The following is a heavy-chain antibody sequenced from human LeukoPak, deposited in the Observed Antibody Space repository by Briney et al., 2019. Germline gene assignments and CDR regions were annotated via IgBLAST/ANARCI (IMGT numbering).Heavy chain of an antibody. CDR3: ARARPGGWLQFKPYYYYMDV. CDR1: GYTFTSYD. D-gene: IGHD5-24*01. J-gene: IGHJ6*03. Sequence: ASVKVSCKASGYTFTSYDINWVRQATGQGLEWMGWMNPNRGNTGYAQKFQGRVTMTRNTSISTAYMELSSLRSEDTAVYYCARARPGGWLQFKPYYYYMDVWGKGTTVTISS. CDR2: MNPNRGNT. V-gene: IGHV1-8*01.